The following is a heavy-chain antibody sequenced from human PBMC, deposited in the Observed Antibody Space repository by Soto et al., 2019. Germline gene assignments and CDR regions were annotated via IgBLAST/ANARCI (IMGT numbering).Heavy chain of an antibody. CDR2: IYYSGST. Sequence: QVQLQESGPGLVKPSETLSLTCTVSGGSISSYYWSWIRQPPGKGLEWIGYIYYSGSTNYNPSLKSRVTISIDTSKNQFSLKVRFVTAAGPAVDYCAGSGRGIVVVPAAMRWFDPWGQGTLVTVSS. J-gene: IGHJ5*02. V-gene: IGHV4-59*08. CDR1: GGSISSYY. CDR3: AGSGRGIVVVPAAMRWFDP. D-gene: IGHD2-2*01.